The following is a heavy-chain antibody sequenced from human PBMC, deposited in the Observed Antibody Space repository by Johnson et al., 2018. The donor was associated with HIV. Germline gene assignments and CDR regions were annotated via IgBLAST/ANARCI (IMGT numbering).Heavy chain of an antibody. J-gene: IGHJ3*02. CDR2: MSFDETNS. CDR1: GFTFSSYG. Sequence: QMQLVESGGGVVQPGGSLRLSCAASGFTFSSYGMHWVRQAPGQGLQWVAVMSFDETNSYDSDSVDVKGRFTISRDNSKNTLYLQMDSLRGEDTAVYYCARAIGDGYPGMEAFDIWGQGTMVTVSS. V-gene: IGHV3-30*19. CDR3: ARAIGDGYPGMEAFDI. D-gene: IGHD5-24*01.